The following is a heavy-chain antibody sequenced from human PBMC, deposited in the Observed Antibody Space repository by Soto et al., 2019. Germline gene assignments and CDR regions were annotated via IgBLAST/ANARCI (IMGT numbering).Heavy chain of an antibody. CDR1: GDTFTDYY. J-gene: IGHJ4*02. D-gene: IGHD2-21*02. CDR2: VNPSGGHT. CDR3: ARGGHVVVVTAAVDY. V-gene: IGHV1-46*01. Sequence: QVQLMQSGAEVKKPGASVKVSCKASGDTFTDYYIHWVRQAPGQGLEWMGTVNPSGGHTTYAQHLLDRLNMTRDQSNRTLYIELTRLTSDDTVIYYCARGGHVVVVTAAVDYWRQGTLVTVSS.